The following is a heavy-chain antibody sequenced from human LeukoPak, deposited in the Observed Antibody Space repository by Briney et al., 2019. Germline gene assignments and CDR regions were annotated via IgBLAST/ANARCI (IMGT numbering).Heavy chain of an antibody. J-gene: IGHJ4*02. CDR1: GFTFSSYA. CDR3: ARDGSTSLWNY. V-gene: IGHV3-7*03. CDR2: INQDGSEK. D-gene: IGHD2-2*01. Sequence: GGSLRLSCAASGFTFSSYAMSWVRQAPGKGLEWVANINQDGSEKYYVDSVKGRFTISRDNAKNSLYLQMNSLRAEDTAVYYCARDGSTSLWNYWGQGTLVTVSS.